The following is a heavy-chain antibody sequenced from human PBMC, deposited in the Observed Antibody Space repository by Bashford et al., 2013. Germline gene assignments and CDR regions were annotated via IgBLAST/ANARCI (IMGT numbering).Heavy chain of an antibody. J-gene: IGHJ6*02. D-gene: IGHD2-2*01. CDR2: MNPNSGNT. CDR1: GYTFTSYD. Sequence: ASVKVSCKASGYTFTSYDINWVRQATGQGLEWMGWMNPNSGNTGYAQKFQGRVTMTRDTSTSTAYMELSSLRSEDTAMYYCARQTPLSVPAATRPQNYYYYYGMDVWGQGTTVTVSS. CDR3: ARQTPLSVPAATRPQNYYYYYGMDV. V-gene: IGHV1-8*01.